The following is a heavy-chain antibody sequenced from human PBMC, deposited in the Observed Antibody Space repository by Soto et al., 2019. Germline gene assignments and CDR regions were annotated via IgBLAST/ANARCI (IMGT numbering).Heavy chain of an antibody. V-gene: IGHV4-61*01. J-gene: IGHJ5*02. CDR2: VHYTGST. Sequence: QVQLQESGPGLVKPSETLTLTCAVSGVSVSSPTHYWSWIRQPPGKGLEWIGYVHYTGSTVYNPSRTGRVTITIDTSKNQISLSLNSVTAADTDIYSCARSFRGWTWCRGTLVTVSS. D-gene: IGHD2-15*01. CDR3: ARSFRGWT. CDR1: GVSVSSPTHY.